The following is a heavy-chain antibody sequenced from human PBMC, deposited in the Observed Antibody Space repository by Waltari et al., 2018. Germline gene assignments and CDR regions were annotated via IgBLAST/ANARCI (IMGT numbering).Heavy chain of an antibody. CDR3: AMSVVVAATLELYFDL. V-gene: IGHV4-38-2*01. CDR1: GYSISSGYY. CDR2: IYHSGST. Sequence: QVQLQESGPGLVKPSETLSLTCAVSGYSISSGYYWGWIRQPPGKGLEWIGSIYHSGSTYYNPSLKSRVTISVDTSKNQFSLKLSSVTAADTAVYYCAMSVVVAATLELYFDLWGRGTLVTVSS. J-gene: IGHJ2*01. D-gene: IGHD2-15*01.